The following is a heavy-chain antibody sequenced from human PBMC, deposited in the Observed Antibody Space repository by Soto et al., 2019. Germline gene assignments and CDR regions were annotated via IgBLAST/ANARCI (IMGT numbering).Heavy chain of an antibody. V-gene: IGHV3-23*01. CDR3: AKVKYYDSSGYYENDAFDI. CDR1: GFTFSSYA. D-gene: IGHD3-22*01. Sequence: PGGSLRLSCAASGFTFSSYAMSWVRQAPGKGLEWVSAISGSGGSTYYADSVKGRFTISRDNSKNTLYLQMNSLRAEDTAVYYCAKVKYYDSSGYYENDAFDIWGQGTMVTVSS. CDR2: ISGSGGST. J-gene: IGHJ3*02.